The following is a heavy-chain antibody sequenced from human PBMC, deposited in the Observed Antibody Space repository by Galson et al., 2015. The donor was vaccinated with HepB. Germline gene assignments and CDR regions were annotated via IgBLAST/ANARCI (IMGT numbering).Heavy chain of an antibody. CDR3: AKSGYGDYDTPYYFDY. CDR2: ISYDGSNK. Sequence: SLRLSCAASGFTFSSYAMHWVRQAPGKGLEWVAVISYDGSNKYYADSVKGRFTISRDNSKNTLYLQMNGLRAEDTALYYCAKSGYGDYDTPYYFDYWGQGNLVTVSS. J-gene: IGHJ4*02. CDR1: GFTFSSYA. V-gene: IGHV3-30-3*02. D-gene: IGHD4-17*01.